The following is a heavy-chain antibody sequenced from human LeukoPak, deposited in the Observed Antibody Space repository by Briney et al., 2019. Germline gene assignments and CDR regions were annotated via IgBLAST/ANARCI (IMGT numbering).Heavy chain of an antibody. CDR2: ISAYNGNT. J-gene: IGHJ4*02. CDR1: GYTFTSYG. D-gene: IGHD2-21*01. V-gene: IGHV1-18*01. Sequence: ASVKVSCKASGYTFTSYGISWVRQAPGQGLEWMGWISAYNGNTNYAQKFQGRVTITADKSTSTAYMELSSLRSEDTAVYYCARVVVNRPLAPLSPLYYFDYWGQGTLVTVSS. CDR3: ARVVVNRPLAPLSPLYYFDY.